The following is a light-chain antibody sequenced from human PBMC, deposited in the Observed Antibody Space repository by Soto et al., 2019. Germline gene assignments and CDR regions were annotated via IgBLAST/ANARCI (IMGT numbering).Light chain of an antibody. CDR2: SDS. CDR1: SSTIGSHT. J-gene: IGLJ1*01. CDR3: AAWDDSLNGYV. V-gene: IGLV1-44*01. Sequence: QSVLTPPPSASGTPGQRVTVSCSGSSSTIGSHTVTWYQQLPGTAPNLLIYSDSQRPSGVPDRFSGSKSGTTASLAISGLQSEDEADYYCAAWDDSLNGYVFGNGTKVTVL.